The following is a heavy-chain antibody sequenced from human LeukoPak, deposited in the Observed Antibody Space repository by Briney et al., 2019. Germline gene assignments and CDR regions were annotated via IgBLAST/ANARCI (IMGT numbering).Heavy chain of an antibody. CDR2: IKQDGGEI. D-gene: IGHD3-22*01. J-gene: IGHJ4*02. CDR3: ARDLVNDSISG. CDR1: GFTFSRYW. V-gene: IGHV3-7*01. Sequence: GGSLRLSCAASGFTFSRYWMSWVRQVPRKGLEWVANIKQDGGEIYYVDSVKGRFSISRDNAKNSLYLQMNSLRAEDTAVYYCARDLVNDSISGWGQGTLVTVSS.